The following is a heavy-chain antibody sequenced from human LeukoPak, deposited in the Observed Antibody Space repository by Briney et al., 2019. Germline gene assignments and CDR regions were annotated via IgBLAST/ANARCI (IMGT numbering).Heavy chain of an antibody. J-gene: IGHJ6*02. Sequence: GGSLRLSCAASGFTFSSYGMHWVRQAPGKGLEWVAVISYDGSNKYYADSVKGRFTISRDNSKNTLYLQMNSLRAEDTAVYYCAKDQDDGPDYYYYGMDVWGQGTTVTVSS. CDR3: AKDQDDGPDYYYYGMDV. D-gene: IGHD4/OR15-4a*01. CDR2: ISYDGSNK. CDR1: GFTFSSYG. V-gene: IGHV3-30*18.